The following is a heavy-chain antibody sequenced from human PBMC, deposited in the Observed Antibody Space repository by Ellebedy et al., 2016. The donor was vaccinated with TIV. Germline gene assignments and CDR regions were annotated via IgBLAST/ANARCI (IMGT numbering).Heavy chain of an antibody. CDR2: ISSSGTYI. J-gene: IGHJ4*02. CDR3: ASSSCGTGPCYGYDFDY. CDR1: GFTFNTHS. Sequence: PGGSLRLSCTASGFTFNTHSMNWVRQAPGKGLEWVSSISSSGTYIYYADPVKGRSTISTDTAKNSLYLQRSSLRDEDTAVYYCASSSCGTGPCYGYDFDYWGQGTQVTVSS. V-gene: IGHV3-21*01. D-gene: IGHD2-15*01.